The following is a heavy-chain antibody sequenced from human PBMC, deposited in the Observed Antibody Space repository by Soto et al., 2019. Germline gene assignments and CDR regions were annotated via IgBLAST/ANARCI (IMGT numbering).Heavy chain of an antibody. J-gene: IGHJ5*02. D-gene: IGHD2-21*02. CDR2: IYYSGST. Sequence: PSETLSLTCTVSGGSISSGGYYWSWIRQHPGKGLEWIGYIYYSGSTYYNPSLKSRVTISVDTSKNQFSLKLSSVTAADTAVYYCAALVIGGFTVVTPGYWFDPWGQGTLVTVSS. V-gene: IGHV4-31*03. CDR3: AALVIGGFTVVTPGYWFDP. CDR1: GGSISSGGYY.